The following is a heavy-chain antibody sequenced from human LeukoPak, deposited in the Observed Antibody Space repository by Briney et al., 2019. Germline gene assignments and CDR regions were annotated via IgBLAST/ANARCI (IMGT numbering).Heavy chain of an antibody. CDR3: ARDRHRTYSSGWQTHLDY. D-gene: IGHD6-19*01. CDR2: ISAYNGNT. Sequence: ASVKVSCKSSGYTFTSYGISWVRQAPGQGLEWMGRISAYNGNTNYAQKLQGRVTMTTDTSTSTAYMELRSLRSDDTAVYYCARDRHRTYSSGWQTHLDYWGQGTLVTVSS. J-gene: IGHJ4*02. V-gene: IGHV1-18*04. CDR1: GYTFTSYG.